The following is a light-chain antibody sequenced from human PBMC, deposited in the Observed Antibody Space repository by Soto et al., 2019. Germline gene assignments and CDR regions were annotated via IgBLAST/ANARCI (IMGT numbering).Light chain of an antibody. V-gene: IGKV3-15*01. CDR1: QSVSSN. J-gene: IGKJ1*01. Sequence: EIVMTQSPATLSVSPGERATLSCRASQSVSSNLAWYQQKPGQAPRLLIYGASTRATGIPARFSGSGSGTEFTLTISSLQSEDFAVYYCQQYNKRLGTFGQGTKVDIK. CDR3: QQYNKRLGT. CDR2: GAS.